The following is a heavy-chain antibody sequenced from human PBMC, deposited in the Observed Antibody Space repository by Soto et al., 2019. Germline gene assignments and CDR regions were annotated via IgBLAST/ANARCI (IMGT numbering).Heavy chain of an antibody. J-gene: IGHJ4*02. V-gene: IGHV3-21*06. CDR2: ISSTTNYI. CDR3: ARESEDLTSNFDY. CDR1: GFTFTRYS. Sequence: EVQLVESGGGLVKPGGSLRLSCAASGFTFTRYSMNWVRQAPGKGLEWVSSISSTTNYIYYGDSMKGRFTISRDNAKNSRYREMNSLRAEDRAVYYCARESEDLTSNFDYWGQGTLVTVSS.